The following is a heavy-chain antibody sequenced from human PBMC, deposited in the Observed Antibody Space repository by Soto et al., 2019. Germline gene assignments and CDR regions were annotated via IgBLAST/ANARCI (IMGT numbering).Heavy chain of an antibody. J-gene: IGHJ6*02. Sequence: QVQLQQWGAGLLKPSETLSLTCAVYGGSFSGYYWSWIRQPPGKGLEWIGEINHSGSTNYNPSLKSRVTISVDTSKNQFSLKLSSVTAADTAVYYCARDHHLYYDYYGMDVWGQGTTVTVSS. CDR1: GGSFSGYY. CDR2: INHSGST. CDR3: ARDHHLYYDYYGMDV. V-gene: IGHV4-34*01.